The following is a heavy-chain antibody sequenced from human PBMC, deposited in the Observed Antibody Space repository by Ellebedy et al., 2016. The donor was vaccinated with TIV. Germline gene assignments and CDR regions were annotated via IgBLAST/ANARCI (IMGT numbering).Heavy chain of an antibody. Sequence: PGGSLRLSCAASGFTFSSYAMSWVRQAPGKGLEWVSTISNTGSRTYYADSVKGRFTISRDNSKNTLYLRMDSLRVEDTAIYYCAKDMVFGDGKWEIDVWGQGATVTVSS. D-gene: IGHD1-26*01. CDR3: AKDMVFGDGKWEIDV. V-gene: IGHV3-23*01. CDR1: GFTFSSYA. J-gene: IGHJ6*02. CDR2: ISNTGSRT.